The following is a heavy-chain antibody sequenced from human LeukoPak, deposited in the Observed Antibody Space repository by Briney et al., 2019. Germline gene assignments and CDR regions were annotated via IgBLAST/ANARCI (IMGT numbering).Heavy chain of an antibody. V-gene: IGHV3-53*01. CDR2: IYSGGST. CDR1: GFTVSSNY. J-gene: IGHJ4*02. D-gene: IGHD6-19*01. Sequence: GGSLRLSCAASGFTVSSNYMSWVRQAPGKGLEWVSVIYSGGSTYYADSVKGRFTISRDNSKNTLYLQMNSLRAEDTAVYYCARDTPVAGVADYWGQGTLVTVSS. CDR3: ARDTPVAGVADY.